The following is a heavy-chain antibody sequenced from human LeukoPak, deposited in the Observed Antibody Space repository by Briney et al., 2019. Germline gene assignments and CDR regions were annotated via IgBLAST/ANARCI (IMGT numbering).Heavy chain of an antibody. CDR2: ISSSSSTI. J-gene: IGHJ4*02. CDR3: ARDEYYDFWSGQYPTLDY. V-gene: IGHV3-48*01. Sequence: GGSLRLSCAASGFTFSSYSMNWVRQAPGKGLEWVSYISSSSSTIYYADSVKVRFTISRDNAKNSLYLQMNSLRAEDTAVYYCARDEYYDFWSGQYPTLDYWGQGTLVTVSS. D-gene: IGHD3-3*01. CDR1: GFTFSSYS.